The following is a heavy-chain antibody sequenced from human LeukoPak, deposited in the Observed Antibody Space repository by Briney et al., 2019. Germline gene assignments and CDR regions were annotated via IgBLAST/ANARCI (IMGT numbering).Heavy chain of an antibody. D-gene: IGHD6-13*01. CDR1: GYTFTGYY. CDR2: INPNSGGT. CDR3: ARASGSSSWLNIDD. Sequence: HGASVKVSCTASGYTFTGYYMHWVRQAPGQGLEWMGWINPNSGGTNYAQKFQGRVTMTRDTSISTAYMELSRLRSDDTAVYYCARASGSSSWLNIDDWGQGTLVTVSS. J-gene: IGHJ4*02. V-gene: IGHV1-2*02.